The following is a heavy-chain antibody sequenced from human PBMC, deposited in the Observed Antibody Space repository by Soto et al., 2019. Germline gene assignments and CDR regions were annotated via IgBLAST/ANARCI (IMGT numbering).Heavy chain of an antibody. CDR1: GFTISSYW. D-gene: IGHD3-9*01. J-gene: IGHJ4*02. Sequence: GGSLRLSCAASGFTISSYWMHWVRQTPGKGLVWVSLINRDGTITSYADSVKGRFTISRDNAKNTLYLQMNSLRAEDTAVYYCARDTRYFDWYLDSWGLGTLVTVSS. CDR2: INRDGTIT. CDR3: ARDTRYFDWYLDS. V-gene: IGHV3-74*01.